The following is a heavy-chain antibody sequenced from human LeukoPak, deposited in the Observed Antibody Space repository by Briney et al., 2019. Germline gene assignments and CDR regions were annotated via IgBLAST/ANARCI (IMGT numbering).Heavy chain of an antibody. CDR1: GGSISSGSYY. D-gene: IGHD3-9*01. V-gene: IGHV4-61*02. CDR2: IYTSGST. CDR3: ARDPHPAYYDILTGYYGRPLDFAFDI. J-gene: IGHJ3*02. Sequence: PSETLSLTCTVSGGSISSGSYYWSWIRQPAGKGLEWIGRIYTSGSTNYNPSLKSRVTMSVDTSKNQFSLKLSSVTAADTAVYYCARDPHPAYYDILTGYYGRPLDFAFDIWGQGTMVTVSS.